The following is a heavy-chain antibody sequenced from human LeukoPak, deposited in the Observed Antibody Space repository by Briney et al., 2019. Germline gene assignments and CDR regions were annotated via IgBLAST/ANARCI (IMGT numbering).Heavy chain of an antibody. CDR2: IWYDGSNK. J-gene: IGHJ4*02. D-gene: IGHD6-13*01. CDR1: GFTFSSYG. CDR3: ARDSSSSSWYSPFDY. Sequence: HSGGSLRLSCAASGFTFSSYGMHWVRQAPGKGLEWVAVIWYDGSNKYYADSVKGRFTISRDNSKNTLYLQMNSLRAEDTAVYYCARDSSSSSWYSPFDYWGQGTLVTVSS. V-gene: IGHV3-33*01.